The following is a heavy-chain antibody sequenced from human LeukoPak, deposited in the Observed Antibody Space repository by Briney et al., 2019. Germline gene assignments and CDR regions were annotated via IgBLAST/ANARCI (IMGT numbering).Heavy chain of an antibody. V-gene: IGHV1-18*01. CDR2: ISAYNGNT. J-gene: IGHJ3*02. D-gene: IGHD4-23*01. Sequence: ASVKVSCKASGYTFTSYGISWVRQAPGQGLEWMGWISAYNGNTNYAQKPQGRVTMTTDTSTSTAYMELRSLRSDDTAVYYCARGTTVVTDDAFDIWGQGTMVTVSS. CDR1: GYTFTSYG. CDR3: ARGTTVVTDDAFDI.